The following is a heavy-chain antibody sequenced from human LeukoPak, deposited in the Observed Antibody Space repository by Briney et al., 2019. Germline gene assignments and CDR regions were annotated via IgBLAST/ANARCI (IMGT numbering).Heavy chain of an antibody. Sequence: PGGSLRLSCAASGFTFSSYSMNWVRQAPGKGLEWVSSISSTSTYIYYADSVKGRFTISRDNAKNSLYLQMNSLRAEDTAVYYCACLVGATQDVWAKGPRSSSPQ. J-gene: IGHJ6*04. V-gene: IGHV3-21*01. D-gene: IGHD1-26*01. CDR1: GFTFSSYS. CDR2: ISSTSTYI. CDR3: ACLVGATQDV.